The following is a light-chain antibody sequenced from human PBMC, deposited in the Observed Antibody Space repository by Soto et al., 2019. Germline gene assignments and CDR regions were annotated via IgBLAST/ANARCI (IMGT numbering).Light chain of an antibody. CDR2: GAS. Sequence: DIVMTQSPAALSVSLGESATLSCRASQTVSINLAWYQQKPGEAPRLLIYGASTRATDVPVRFSGSGSGTEFTLTIKSLQSEDLAVYYCLQYNNLPRTFGQGTKVEIK. J-gene: IGKJ1*01. CDR3: LQYNNLPRT. V-gene: IGKV3-15*01. CDR1: QTVSIN.